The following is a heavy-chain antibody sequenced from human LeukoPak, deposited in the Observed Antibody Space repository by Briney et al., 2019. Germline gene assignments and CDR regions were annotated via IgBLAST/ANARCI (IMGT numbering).Heavy chain of an antibody. V-gene: IGHV4-59*01. CDR2: TYYSGST. J-gene: IGHJ4*02. D-gene: IGHD3-22*01. CDR1: GGSISSYY. Sequence: SETLSLTCTVSGGSISSYYWSWIRQPPGKGLEWIGYTYYSGSTNYNPSLKSRVTISVDTSKNQFSLKLSSVTAADTAVYYCARVMFITYYYDSSGYSYYFDYWGQGTLVTVSS. CDR3: ARVMFITYYYDSSGYSYYFDY.